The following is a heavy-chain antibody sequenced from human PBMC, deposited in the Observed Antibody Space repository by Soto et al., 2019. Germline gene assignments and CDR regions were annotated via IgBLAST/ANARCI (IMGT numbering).Heavy chain of an antibody. J-gene: IGHJ4*02. CDR1: GGTFSSYT. Sequence: QVQLVQSGAEVKKPGSSVKVSCKASGGTFSSYTISWVRQAPGQGLEWMGRIIPILGIANYAQKFQGRVTITADKSTSTAYVELSSLRSEDTAVYYCASDPGPGVATIPYFDYRGQGTLVTVSS. CDR2: IIPILGIA. D-gene: IGHD5-12*01. V-gene: IGHV1-69*02. CDR3: ASDPGPGVATIPYFDY.